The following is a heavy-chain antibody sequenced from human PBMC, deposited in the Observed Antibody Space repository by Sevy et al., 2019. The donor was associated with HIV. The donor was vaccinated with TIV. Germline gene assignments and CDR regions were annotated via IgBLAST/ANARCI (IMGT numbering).Heavy chain of an antibody. CDR3: AKGRIRSIGTLGPFDS. CDR2: KTGSAGVT. D-gene: IGHD6-6*01. CDR1: GFSLSNYA. Sequence: GGYLRLSCAASGFSLSNYAMSWVRQAPGKGLEWISTKTGSAGVTYYADSVKGRFTISRDNSKNTLFLQMNSLRAEDTALYYCAKGRIRSIGTLGPFDSWGQGTLVTVSS. V-gene: IGHV3-23*01. J-gene: IGHJ4*02.